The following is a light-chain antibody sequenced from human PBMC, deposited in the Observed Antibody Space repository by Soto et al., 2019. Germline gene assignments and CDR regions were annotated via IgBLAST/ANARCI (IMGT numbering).Light chain of an antibody. V-gene: IGLV2-14*01. CDR2: DVS. J-gene: IGLJ1*01. CDR3: SSYTSSSIPYV. CDR1: SSDVGGYNY. Sequence: VLTQPASVSGSPGQSITISCTGTSSDVGGYNYVSWYQQHPGKAPKLMIYDVSNRPSGVSNRFSGSKSGNTASLTISGLQAEDEADYYCSSYTSSSIPYVFGTGTKVTV.